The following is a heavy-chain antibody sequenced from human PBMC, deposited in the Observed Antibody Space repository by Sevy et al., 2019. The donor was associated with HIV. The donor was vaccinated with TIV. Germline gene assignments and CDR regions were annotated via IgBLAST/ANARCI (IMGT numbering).Heavy chain of an antibody. D-gene: IGHD3-22*01. CDR1: GYTFTGYY. CDR3: ARDQSDYYDGWFDP. CDR2: INPNSGGT. V-gene: IGHV1-2*06. J-gene: IGHJ5*02. Sequence: ASVKVSCKASGYTFTGYYMHWVRQAPGQGLEWMGRINPNSGGTNYAQKFQGRVTMTRDTSISTAYMELSRLRSDDTAVYYCARDQSDYYDGWFDPWGQGTLVTVSS.